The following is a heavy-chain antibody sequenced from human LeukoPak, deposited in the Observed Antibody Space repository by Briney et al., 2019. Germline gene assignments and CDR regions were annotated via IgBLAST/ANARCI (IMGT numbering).Heavy chain of an antibody. J-gene: IGHJ4*02. CDR3: ARLGGSYYTY. Sequence: GGSLRLSCVASGFAFSSYWMTWVRQAPGKGLEWVANIKQDGGEEYYVDSVKGRFTISRDNAKNSLFPQTDSLRVEDTAVYYCARLGGSYYTYWGQGTLVTASS. V-gene: IGHV3-7*01. D-gene: IGHD1-26*01. CDR1: GFAFSSYW. CDR2: IKQDGGEE.